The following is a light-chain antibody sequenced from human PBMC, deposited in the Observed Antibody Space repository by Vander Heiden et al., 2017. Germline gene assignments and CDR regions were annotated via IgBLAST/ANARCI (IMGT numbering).Light chain of an antibody. CDR3: QAWDSTTVV. Sequence: SYELTQPPSVSVSPGQTASITCSGDKLGDKYACWYHQKPGQSPVLVIYQDNKRPSVIPERFSVSNSGNTATLTISETQAMDEADYYCQAWDSTTVVFGGGTKLTVL. CDR1: KLGDKY. CDR2: QDN. V-gene: IGLV3-1*01. J-gene: IGLJ2*01.